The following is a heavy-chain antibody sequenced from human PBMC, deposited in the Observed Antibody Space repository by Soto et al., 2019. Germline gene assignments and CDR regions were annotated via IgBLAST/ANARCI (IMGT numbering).Heavy chain of an antibody. CDR2: ISYDGSNK. CDR1: GFTFSTYG. CDR3: AKDTSQMAAIGLLDY. D-gene: IGHD6-19*01. Sequence: GGSLRLSCAASGFTFSTYGMHWFRQAPGKGLEWVAVISYDGSNKYYVDSVKGRFTISRDNSKNTLYLQMNSLRAEDTAVYYCAKDTSQMAAIGLLDYWGQGTQVTVSS. V-gene: IGHV3-30*18. J-gene: IGHJ4*02.